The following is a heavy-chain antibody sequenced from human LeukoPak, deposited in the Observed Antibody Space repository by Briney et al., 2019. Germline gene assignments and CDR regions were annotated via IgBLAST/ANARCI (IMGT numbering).Heavy chain of an antibody. J-gene: IGHJ5*02. Sequence: GGSLRLSCAASGFTFSSYGMHWVRQAPGKGLEGVAVISYDGSNKYYADSVKGRFTISRDNSKNTLYLQMNSLRAEDTAVYYCATEARDAWRGWFDRWGQGTLVTVSS. V-gene: IGHV3-30*03. CDR3: ATEARDAWRGWFDR. CDR2: ISYDGSNK. CDR1: GFTFSSYG. D-gene: IGHD5-12*01.